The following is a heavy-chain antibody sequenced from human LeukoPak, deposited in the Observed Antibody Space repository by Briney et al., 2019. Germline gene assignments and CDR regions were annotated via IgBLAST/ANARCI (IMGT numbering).Heavy chain of an antibody. J-gene: IGHJ6*02. V-gene: IGHV3-23*01. CDR2: ISKSGDHT. CDR1: GLTFNNYA. CDR3: ATSWGPDTSAFRWGRDGMDV. D-gene: IGHD3-16*01. Sequence: GGSLRLSCAVSGLTFNNYAMSWVRQAPGKGLEWVSAISKSGDHTYYAASAKGRFTIYRDNSENTQYLQMNSLRAEDTAVYYCATSWGPDTSAFRWGRDGMDVWGQGTTVIVS.